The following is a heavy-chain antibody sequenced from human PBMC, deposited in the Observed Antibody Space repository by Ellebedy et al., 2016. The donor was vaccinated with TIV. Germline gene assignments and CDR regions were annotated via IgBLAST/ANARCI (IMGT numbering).Heavy chain of an antibody. V-gene: IGHV3-7*01. CDR3: AREAISYATSGYYFDS. CDR2: IKQDGGEK. Sequence: GESLKFSCAASGFTFSNYCMSWVRQAPGKGLEWVANIKQDGGEKNFVDSVKGRFTISRDNAKNALYLQMNSLRAEHTAVYYCAREAISYATSGYYFDSWGQGTLVAVSS. CDR1: GFTFSNYC. J-gene: IGHJ4*02. D-gene: IGHD3-22*01.